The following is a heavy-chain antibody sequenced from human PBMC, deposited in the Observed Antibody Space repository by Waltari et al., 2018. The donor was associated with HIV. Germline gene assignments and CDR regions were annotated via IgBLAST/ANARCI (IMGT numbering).Heavy chain of an antibody. CDR2: IWYDGSNK. D-gene: IGHD6-13*01. CDR3: ARGASSSLDY. V-gene: IGHV3-33*01. Sequence: QVQLVESGGGVVQPGRSRRLPGAASGSTLSSQGRHGVRRAPGKGVEWVAVIWYDGSNKYYADSVKGRFTISRDNSKNTLYLQMNSLRAEDTAVYYCARGASSSLDYWGQGTLVTVSS. CDR1: GSTLSSQG. J-gene: IGHJ4*02.